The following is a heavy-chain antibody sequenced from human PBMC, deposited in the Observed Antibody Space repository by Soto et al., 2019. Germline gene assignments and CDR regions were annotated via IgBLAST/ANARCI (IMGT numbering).Heavy chain of an antibody. CDR2: ISAYNGNT. Sequence: QVRLVLSGDELKKPGASMKVSCKASGYAFSDHGISWVRQAPGQWLEWIGWISAYNGNTNYAQKFQGRVTVTTDASTATAYMEVRSLTSDDTAVYYCARDHRYSSSFFDSWSQGTLITVSS. D-gene: IGHD6-6*01. V-gene: IGHV1-18*04. CDR1: GYAFSDHG. J-gene: IGHJ4*02. CDR3: ARDHRYSSSFFDS.